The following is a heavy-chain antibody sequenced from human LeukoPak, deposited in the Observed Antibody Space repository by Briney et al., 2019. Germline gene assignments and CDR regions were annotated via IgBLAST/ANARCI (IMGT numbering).Heavy chain of an antibody. CDR3: ARGRFESNGDYDY. D-gene: IGHD4-11*01. CDR1: GFTFSSYS. CDR2: ISSSSSTI. Sequence: GGSLRLSCAASGFTFSSYSMNWVRQAPGKGLEWVSYISSSSSTIYYADSVKGRFTISRDNAKNSLYLQMNSLRAEDTAVYYCARGRFESNGDYDYWGQGTLVTVSS. J-gene: IGHJ4*02. V-gene: IGHV3-48*01.